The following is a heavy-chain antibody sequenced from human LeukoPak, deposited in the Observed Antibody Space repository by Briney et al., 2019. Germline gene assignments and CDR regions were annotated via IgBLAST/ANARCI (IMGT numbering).Heavy chain of an antibody. J-gene: IGHJ4*02. V-gene: IGHV3-23*01. CDR2: ISGSGGTT. CDR1: GFTFRRYA. D-gene: IGHD6-6*01. CDR3: AKVAAIDKGHFDY. Sequence: GGSLRLSCAAAGFTFRRYAMTWVRQAPGKGLEWVSLISGSGGTTYYANSVKGRFTLSRDNSKNTLYLQMNSLRAEDTAVYYCAKVAAIDKGHFDYWGQGTLVTVSS.